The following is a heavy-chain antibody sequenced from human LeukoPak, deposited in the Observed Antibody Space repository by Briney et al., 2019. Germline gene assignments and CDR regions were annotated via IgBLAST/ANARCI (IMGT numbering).Heavy chain of an antibody. CDR2: IYHSGST. CDR3: ARNSEGLRLGELSPPI. D-gene: IGHD3-16*02. V-gene: IGHV4-39*01. CDR1: GGSISSSSYY. Sequence: KPSETLSLTCTVSGGSISSSSYYWGWIRQPPGKGLEWIGSIYHSGSTYYNPSLKSRVTISVDTSKNQFSLKLSSVTAADTAVYYCARNSEGLRLGELSPPIWGQGTLVTVSS. J-gene: IGHJ4*02.